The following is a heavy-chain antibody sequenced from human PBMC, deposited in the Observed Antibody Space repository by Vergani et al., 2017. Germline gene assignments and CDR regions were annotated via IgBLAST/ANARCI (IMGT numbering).Heavy chain of an antibody. J-gene: IGHJ6*03. CDR3: ARVGTYCSGGSCYYYYYYMDV. CDR2: ISSSSSTI. CDR1: GFTFSSYS. D-gene: IGHD2-15*01. V-gene: IGHV3-48*04. Sequence: EVQLVESGGGLVQPGGSLRLSCAASGFTFSSYSMNWVRQAPGKGLEWVSYISSSSSTIYYADSVKGRLTISRENAKNSLYLQMNSLRAEDTAVYYCARVGTYCSGGSCYYYYYYMDVWGKGTTVTVSS.